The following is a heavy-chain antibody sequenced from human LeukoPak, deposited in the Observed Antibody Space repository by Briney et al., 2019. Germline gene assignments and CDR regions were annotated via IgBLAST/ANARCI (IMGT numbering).Heavy chain of an antibody. Sequence: ASVKVSCKASGYTFTGYYMHWVRQAPGQGLEWMGWINPNSGGTNYAQRFQGRVTMTRDTSISTAYMELSRLRSDDTAVYYCARGFKSYGSGTYDYWGQGTLVTVSS. D-gene: IGHD3-10*01. CDR3: ARGFKSYGSGTYDY. CDR1: GYTFTGYY. CDR2: INPNSGGT. V-gene: IGHV1-2*02. J-gene: IGHJ4*02.